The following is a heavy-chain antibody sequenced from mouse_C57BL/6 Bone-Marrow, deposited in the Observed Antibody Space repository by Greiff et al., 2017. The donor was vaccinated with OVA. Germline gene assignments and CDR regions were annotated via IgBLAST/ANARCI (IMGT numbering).Heavy chain of an antibody. J-gene: IGHJ3*01. CDR1: GYTFTSYW. V-gene: IGHV1-69*01. Sequence: QVQLQQPGAELVMPGASVKLSCKASGYTFTSYWMHWVKQRPGQGIEWIGEIDPSDSYTNYNQKFKGKSTFTVDKSSSTASMQLSSLTSEDSAVYYCARAPYGNYGVWFAYWGQGTLVTVSA. CDR3: ARAPYGNYGVWFAY. D-gene: IGHD2-1*01. CDR2: IDPSDSYT.